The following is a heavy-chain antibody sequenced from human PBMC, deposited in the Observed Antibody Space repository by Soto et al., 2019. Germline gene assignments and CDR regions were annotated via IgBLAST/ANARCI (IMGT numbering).Heavy chain of an antibody. CDR2: LFPAVSDT. D-gene: IGHD3-10*01. CDR3: ARRGAHSGLVV. V-gene: IGHV5-51*06. J-gene: IGHJ6*01. Sequence: ESLKISCKGSAYRFTSYWVGSVREMHGKGVAWMVILFPAVSDTRYGPSFVGEVPTSAVKSMSTVSLQWSSLTASATAMSDCARRGAHSGLVVWGQGTTVTVSS. CDR1: AYRFTSYW.